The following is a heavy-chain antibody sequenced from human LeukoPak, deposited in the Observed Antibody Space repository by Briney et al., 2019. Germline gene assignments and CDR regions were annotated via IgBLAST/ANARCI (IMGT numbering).Heavy chain of an antibody. CDR3: ARETVTDAFDI. CDR2: INPYNGNT. V-gene: IGHV1-18*01. D-gene: IGHD4-11*01. Sequence: ASVKVSCKASGYYTFNSYGINWVRQAPGQGLEWMGWINPYNGNTNYVQKFQGRVTMTTDTSTGTAYMELRSQRSDDTAVYYCARETVTDAFDIWGQGTMVTVSS. J-gene: IGHJ3*02. CDR1: GYYTFNSYG.